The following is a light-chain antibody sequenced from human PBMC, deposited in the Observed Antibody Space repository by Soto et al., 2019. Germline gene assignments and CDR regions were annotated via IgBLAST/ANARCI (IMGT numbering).Light chain of an antibody. CDR3: QQLNSYPIT. V-gene: IGKV1-33*01. CDR2: DAS. J-gene: IGKJ5*01. CDR1: QDISNY. Sequence: DIQMTQSPSSLSASVGDRVTITCQSSQDISNYLSWYQQKPGKAPKLLIYDASNLETGVPSRFSGGGSGTDFTFTISSLRPEDFATYYCQQLNSYPITFGQGTRLEIK.